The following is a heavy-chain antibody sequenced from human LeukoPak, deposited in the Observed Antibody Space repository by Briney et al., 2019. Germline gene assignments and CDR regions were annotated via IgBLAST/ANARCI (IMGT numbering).Heavy chain of an antibody. CDR1: GYTFTSYA. CDR3: ARGPRVYYDFWSGHNWFDP. J-gene: IGHJ5*02. V-gene: IGHV7-4-1*02. D-gene: IGHD3-3*01. Sequence: ASVKVSCRASGYTFTSYAMNWVRQAPGQGLEWMGWINTNTGNPTYAQGFTGRFVFSLDTSVSTAYLQISSLKAEDTAVYYCARGPRVYYDFWSGHNWFDPWGQGTLVTVSS. CDR2: INTNTGNP.